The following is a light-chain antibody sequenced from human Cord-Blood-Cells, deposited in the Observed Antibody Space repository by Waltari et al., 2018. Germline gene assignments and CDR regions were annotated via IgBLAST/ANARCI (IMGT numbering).Light chain of an antibody. CDR2: DAS. J-gene: IGKJ2*01. CDR3: QQRSNWPHT. Sequence: EIVLTQSPATLSLSPVERSPLSCRASQSVSSYLAWYQQKPGQAPRLLIYDASNRATGIPARFSGSGSGTDFTLTISSLEPEDFAVYYCQQRSNWPHTFGQGTKLEIK. CDR1: QSVSSY. V-gene: IGKV3-11*01.